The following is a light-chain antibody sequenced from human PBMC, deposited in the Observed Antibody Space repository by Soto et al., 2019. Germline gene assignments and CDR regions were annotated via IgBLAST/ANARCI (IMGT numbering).Light chain of an antibody. CDR3: QEYNTYSRT. V-gene: IGKV1-17*01. CDR1: QGIRND. J-gene: IGKJ1*01. Sequence: IRMTHSPSSLSASVWDIFTISCXASQGIRNDLAWYQQKAGKAPKLLIFASSNLQSGVPSRFSASGSGTEFTLTISSLHPDHFATYYCQEYNTYSRTFGQGTKVDIK. CDR2: ASS.